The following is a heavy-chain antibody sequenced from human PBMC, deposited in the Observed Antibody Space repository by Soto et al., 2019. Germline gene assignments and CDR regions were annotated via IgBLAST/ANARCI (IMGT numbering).Heavy chain of an antibody. J-gene: IGHJ6*02. V-gene: IGHV5-51*01. CDR2: IYPGDSDT. CDR1: GYSFTSYW. CDR3: VSPCEAGKYRYVVDF. D-gene: IGHD2-2*01. Sequence: PGESLKISCKGSGYSFTSYWIGWVRQMPWKGLEWMGIIYPGDSDTRYSPSFQGQVTISADKSISTAYLQWSSLKASDTAMYYCVSPCEAGKYRYVVDFRSQRTTVTVSS.